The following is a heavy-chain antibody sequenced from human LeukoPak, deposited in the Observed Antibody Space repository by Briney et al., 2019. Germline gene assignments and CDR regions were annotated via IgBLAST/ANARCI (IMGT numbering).Heavy chain of an antibody. CDR3: ARGAIAAAGTFYYYGMDV. CDR1: GFTFSSYD. D-gene: IGHD6-13*01. J-gene: IGHJ6*02. CDR2: IGTAGDT. Sequence: GGSLRLSCAASGFTFSSYDMHWVRQATGKGLEWVSAIGTAGDTYYPGSVKGRFTVSRENAKNSLYLQMNSLRAEDTAVYYCARGAIAAAGTFYYYGMDVWGQGTTVTVSS. V-gene: IGHV3-13*01.